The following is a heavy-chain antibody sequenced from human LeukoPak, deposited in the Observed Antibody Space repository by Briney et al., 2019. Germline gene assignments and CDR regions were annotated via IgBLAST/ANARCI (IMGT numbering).Heavy chain of an antibody. Sequence: ASVKVSCKASGYTFTSYGISWVRQAPGQGLEWMGWISAYNGNTNYAQKLQGRVTMTTDTSTRTAYMELRSLRSDDTAVYYCARDRGSGYYYYGMDVWGQGTTVTVSS. J-gene: IGHJ6*02. CDR3: ARDRGSGYYYYGMDV. V-gene: IGHV1-18*01. CDR2: ISAYNGNT. CDR1: GYTFTSYG. D-gene: IGHD3-16*01.